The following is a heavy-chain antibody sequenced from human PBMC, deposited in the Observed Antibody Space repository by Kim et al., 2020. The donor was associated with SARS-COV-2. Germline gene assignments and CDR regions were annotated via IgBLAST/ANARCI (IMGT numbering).Heavy chain of an antibody. CDR1: GYTFTGYY. V-gene: IGHV1-2*06. CDR2: INPNSGGT. CDR3: AREVAVAGLFDY. D-gene: IGHD6-19*01. J-gene: IGHJ4*02. Sequence: ASVKVSCKASGYTFTGYYMHWVRQAPGQGLEWMGRINPNSGGTNYAQKFQGRVTMTRDTSISTAYMELSRLRSDDTAVYYCAREVAVAGLFDYWGQGTLVTVSS.